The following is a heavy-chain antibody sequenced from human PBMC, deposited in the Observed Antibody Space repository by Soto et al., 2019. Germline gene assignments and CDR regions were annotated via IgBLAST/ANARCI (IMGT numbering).Heavy chain of an antibody. V-gene: IGHV5-51*01. CDR2: IYPGDSET. CDR1: GYTLTSYW. D-gene: IGHD3-10*01. CDR3: ATRYYSPASFWFDH. Sequence: PVDSLKISCKGSGYTLTSYWIVWVRQMPGKGLEWMGIIYPGDSETRYSPSFQGQVTISADKSISTAYLQWTSLKASDTAMYYCATRYYSPASFWFDHWGQGTPVTVSS. J-gene: IGHJ5*02.